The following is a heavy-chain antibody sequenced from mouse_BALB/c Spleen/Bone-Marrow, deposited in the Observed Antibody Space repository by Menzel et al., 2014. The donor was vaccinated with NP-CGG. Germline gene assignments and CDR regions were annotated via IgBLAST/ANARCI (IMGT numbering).Heavy chain of an antibody. CDR3: ARSSGYVPYAMDY. V-gene: IGHV1-87*01. CDR1: GYTFTSYW. CDR2: IYPGDGDT. Sequence: VQLQQSGAELARPGASVKLSSKASGYTFTSYWMQWVKQRPGQGLEWIGAIYPGDGDTRYTQKFKGKATLTADKSSSTAYMQLSSLASEDSAVYYCARSSGYVPYAMDYWGQGTSVTVSS. J-gene: IGHJ4*01. D-gene: IGHD3-1*01.